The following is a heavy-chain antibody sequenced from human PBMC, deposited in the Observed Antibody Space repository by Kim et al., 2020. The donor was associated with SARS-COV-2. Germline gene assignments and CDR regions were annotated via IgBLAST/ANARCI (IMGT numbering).Heavy chain of an antibody. J-gene: IGHJ6*02. D-gene: IGHD3-10*01. Sequence: RVTISVDTSKNQFSLKLSSVTAADTAVYYCARLIPGRGVITNGYYYGMDVWGQGTTVTVSS. CDR3: ARLIPGRGVITNGYYYGMDV. V-gene: IGHV4-61*07.